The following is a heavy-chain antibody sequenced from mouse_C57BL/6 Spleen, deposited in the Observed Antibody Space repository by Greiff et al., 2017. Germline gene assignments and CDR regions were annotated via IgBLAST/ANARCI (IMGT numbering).Heavy chain of an antibody. CDR1: GYTFTSYW. D-gene: IGHD2-5*01. Sequence: QVQLQQSGTELVKPGASVKLSCKASGYTFTSYWMHWVKQRPGQGLEWIGNINPSNGGTNYNEKFKSKATLTVDKSSSTAYMQLSSLTSEDSAVYYCAKKGTYYSNWDYAMDYWGQGTSVTVSS. CDR2: INPSNGGT. CDR3: AKKGTYYSNWDYAMDY. J-gene: IGHJ4*01. V-gene: IGHV1-53*01.